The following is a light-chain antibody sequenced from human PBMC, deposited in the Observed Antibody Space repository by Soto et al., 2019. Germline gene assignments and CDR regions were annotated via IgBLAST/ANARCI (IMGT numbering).Light chain of an antibody. CDR3: QQYHVWPKWT. V-gene: IGKV3D-15*01. Sequence: EIVLTQSPGTLSLSPGARATLSCRASQSVSSSYLAWYQQKPGQAPRLLIYGASTRASGIPPRFSGSGSGTEFTLTISSLQSEDSAVYFCQQYHVWPKWTFGPGTKVDIK. CDR1: QSVSSSY. CDR2: GAS. J-gene: IGKJ1*01.